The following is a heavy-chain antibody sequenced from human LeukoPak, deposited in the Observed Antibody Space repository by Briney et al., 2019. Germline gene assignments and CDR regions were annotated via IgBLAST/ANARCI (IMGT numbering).Heavy chain of an antibody. V-gene: IGHV3-69-1*01. D-gene: IGHD7-27*01. J-gene: IGHJ4*02. CDR3: ARDHNWGFDY. CDR1: GFTFSDYP. CDR2: ISSTGVI. Sequence: PGGSLRLSCAASGFTFSDYPMNWVRQTPGKGLEWVSYISSTGVIYYADSVRGRFSISRDNAMNSVYMQMNSLRAEDTALYYCARDHNWGFDYWGRGTLDTVSS.